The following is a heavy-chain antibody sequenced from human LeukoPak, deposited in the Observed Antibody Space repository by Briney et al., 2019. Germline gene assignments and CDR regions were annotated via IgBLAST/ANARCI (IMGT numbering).Heavy chain of an antibody. CDR2: INPNSGGA. V-gene: IGHV1-2*06. CDR3: ARDYYDNSGYYDY. J-gene: IGHJ4*02. D-gene: IGHD3-22*01. CDR1: GYTFTGYY. Sequence: GASVTVSCKASGYTFTGYYMYWVRQAPGQGLEWMGRINPNSGGANYAQKFQGRVTMTRDTSISTAYMELSRLRSDDTAVYYCARDYYDNSGYYDYWGQGTQVTVSS.